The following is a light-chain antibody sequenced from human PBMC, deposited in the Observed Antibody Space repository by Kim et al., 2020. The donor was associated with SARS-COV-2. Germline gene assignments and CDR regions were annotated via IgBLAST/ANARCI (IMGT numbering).Light chain of an antibody. CDR1: QDIGNY. CDR3: QRYGTAPLT. V-gene: IGKV1-27*01. Sequence: ASVGDTVTMTCRASQDIGNYLGWYQQKPGKVPELLIYEASTLQSGVPSRFSGRGSGTDLTLTISSLQPEDVATYYCQRYGTAPLTFGGGTKVDIK. J-gene: IGKJ4*01. CDR2: EAS.